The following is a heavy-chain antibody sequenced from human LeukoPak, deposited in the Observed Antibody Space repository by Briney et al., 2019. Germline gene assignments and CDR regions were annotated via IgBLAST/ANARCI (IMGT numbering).Heavy chain of an antibody. CDR2: INPNSGGT. D-gene: IGHD2-15*01. CDR3: AREVVVAATYYYYGMDV. J-gene: IGHJ6*02. V-gene: IGHV1-2*02. CDR1: GYTFTGYY. Sequence: ASVKVSCKASGYTFTGYYMHWVRQAPGQGLEWMGWINPNSGGTNYAQKFQGRVTMTRDTSTSTAYMELSRLRSDDTAVYYCAREVVVAATYYYYGMDVWGQGTTVTVSS.